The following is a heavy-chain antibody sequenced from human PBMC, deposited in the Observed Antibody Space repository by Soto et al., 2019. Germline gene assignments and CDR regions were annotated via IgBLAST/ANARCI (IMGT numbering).Heavy chain of an antibody. Sequence: QVQLQQWGAGLLKPSETLSLTCAVYGGSFTGYYWSWIRQPPGKGLEWIGEINHSGSTNYNPSLXSXVXXSVATSKNQFSLKLSSVTAADTAVYYCARTSRFDYWGQGTLVTVSS. D-gene: IGHD6-6*01. CDR3: ARTSRFDY. J-gene: IGHJ4*02. CDR1: GGSFTGYY. V-gene: IGHV4-34*01. CDR2: INHSGST.